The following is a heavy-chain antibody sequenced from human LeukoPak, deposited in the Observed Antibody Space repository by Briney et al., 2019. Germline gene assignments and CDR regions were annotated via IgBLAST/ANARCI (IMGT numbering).Heavy chain of an antibody. D-gene: IGHD5-12*01. CDR3: ASPIVATSALDY. CDR1: GYTFTSYY. Sequence: GASVKVSCKASGYTFTSYYMHWLRQAPAQGLEWMGIINPSGGSTSYAQKFQGRATMTRDTSTSTVYMELSSLRSEDTAVYYCASPIVATSALDYWGQGTLVTVSS. CDR2: INPSGGST. V-gene: IGHV1-46*03. J-gene: IGHJ4*02.